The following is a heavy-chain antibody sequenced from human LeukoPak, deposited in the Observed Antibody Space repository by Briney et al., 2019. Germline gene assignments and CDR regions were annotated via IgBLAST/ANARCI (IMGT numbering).Heavy chain of an antibody. CDR2: ISHSGFTI. CDR1: GFTFSSYE. D-gene: IGHD3-22*01. CDR3: ARDSPSYYDSSGNFDY. Sequence: GGSLRLSCAASGFTFSSYEMNWVRQAPGKGLEWVSYISHSGFTIYYADSVKGRFTISRDNAKKSLYLQMNSLRAEDTAVYYCARDSPSYYDSSGNFDYWGQGTLVTVSS. V-gene: IGHV3-48*03. J-gene: IGHJ4*02.